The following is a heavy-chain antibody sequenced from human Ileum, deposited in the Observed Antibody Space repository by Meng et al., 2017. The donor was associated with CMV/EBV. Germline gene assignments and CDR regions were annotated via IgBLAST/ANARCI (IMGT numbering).Heavy chain of an antibody. J-gene: IGHJ4*02. CDR2: FNHYGST. V-gene: IGHV4-34*01. CDR1: GGSFSGYY. D-gene: IGHD4-11*01. Sequence: QLQGWGAGLLKPSETLSLTCAVYGGSFSGYYWSWIRQVPGKGLEWIGEFNHYGSTNYNPSLKSRVTISVDTSKNQFSLNLSSVTAADTAVYYCASGKSNLEYWGQGTLVTVFS. CDR3: ASGKSNLEY.